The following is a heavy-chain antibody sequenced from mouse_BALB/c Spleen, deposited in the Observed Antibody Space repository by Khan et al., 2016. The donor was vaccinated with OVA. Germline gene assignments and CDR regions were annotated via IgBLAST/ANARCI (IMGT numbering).Heavy chain of an antibody. V-gene: IGHV2-9*02. CDR1: GFSLTSSC. J-gene: IGHJ2*01. Sequence: QVQLKQSGPGLVAPSQSLSITCTVSGFSLTSSCVHWVRQPPGKGLEWLGVIWAGGSTNYNSALMYILSISKDNSKSQVVLKMNSLQTDDTAMYYCARLEDMWGQGTTLTVSS. CDR3: ARLEDM. CDR2: IWAGGST.